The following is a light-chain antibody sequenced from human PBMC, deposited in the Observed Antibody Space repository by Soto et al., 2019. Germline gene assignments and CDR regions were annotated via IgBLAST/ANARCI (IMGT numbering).Light chain of an antibody. Sequence: EIVLTQSPGTLSLSPGDRATLSCSASQGVSSSSLAWYQQKPGQAPRLLIYDASNRATGIPARFSGGGSGTDFTLTISSLEPEDFAVYYCQQRSSWPWTFGQGTKVDIK. CDR1: QGVSSSS. J-gene: IGKJ1*01. CDR2: DAS. V-gene: IGKV3-11*01. CDR3: QQRSSWPWT.